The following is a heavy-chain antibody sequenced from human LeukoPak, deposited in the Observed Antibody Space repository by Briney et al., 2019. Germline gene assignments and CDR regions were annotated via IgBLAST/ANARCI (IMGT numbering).Heavy chain of an antibody. CDR3: AIRGYYDTTYAYDYHAMDV. Sequence: GGSLRLSCAASGINFSGYSMHWVRQAPGKGLEWVSYISGSSRTIYYADSVKGRFTISRDNAKNSLHLQINSLRDEDTAVYHCAIRGYYDTTYAYDYHAMDVWGQGTAVTVSS. D-gene: IGHD3-22*01. CDR1: GINFSGYS. CDR2: ISGSSRTI. V-gene: IGHV3-48*02. J-gene: IGHJ6*02.